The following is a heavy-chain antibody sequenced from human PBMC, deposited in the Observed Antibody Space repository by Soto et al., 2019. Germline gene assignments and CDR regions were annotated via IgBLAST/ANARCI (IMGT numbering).Heavy chain of an antibody. CDR2: IYYSGST. Sequence: ETLSLTCTVSGGSISSSSYYWGWIRQPPGKGLEWIGSIYYSGSTYYNPSLKSRVTISVDTSKNQFSLKLSSVTAADTAVYYCARHVKYGDLGLFDYWGQGTLVTVSS. CDR3: ARHVKYGDLGLFDY. J-gene: IGHJ4*02. D-gene: IGHD4-17*01. V-gene: IGHV4-39*01. CDR1: GGSISSSSYY.